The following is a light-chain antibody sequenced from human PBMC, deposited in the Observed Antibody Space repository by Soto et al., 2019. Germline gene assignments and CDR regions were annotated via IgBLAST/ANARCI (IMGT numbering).Light chain of an antibody. V-gene: IGLV2-23*01. J-gene: IGLJ3*02. CDR1: TSDVGSYNL. Sequence: QSVLTQPASVSGSPGQSITISCTGTTSDVGSYNLVSWYQQYPGKAPKLLVYEGNKRPSGVSDRFSGSKSGNTASLTISGLLADDEADYYCCSYATITTLFGGGTQLTVL. CDR2: EGN. CDR3: CSYATITTL.